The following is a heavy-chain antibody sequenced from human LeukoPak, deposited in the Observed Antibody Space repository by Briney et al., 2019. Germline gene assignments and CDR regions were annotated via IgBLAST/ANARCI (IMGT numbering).Heavy chain of an antibody. D-gene: IGHD3-22*01. V-gene: IGHV4-4*02. J-gene: IGHJ4*02. Sequence: SGTLSLTCAVPGGSISSSNWWSWVRQPPGKGLEWIGEIYHSGSTNYNPSLKSRVTISVDKSKNQFSLKLTSVTAADTAVYYCARQQPYDSSVWIGYWGQGTLVTVSS. CDR2: IYHSGST. CDR1: GGSISSSNW. CDR3: ARQQPYDSSVWIGY.